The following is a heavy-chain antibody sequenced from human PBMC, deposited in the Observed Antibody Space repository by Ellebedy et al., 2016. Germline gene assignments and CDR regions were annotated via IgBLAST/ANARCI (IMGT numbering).Heavy chain of an antibody. Sequence: LRLXXTVSGGSISSGGYYWSWIRQHPGKGLEWIGYIYYSGSTYYNPSLKSRVTISVDTSKNQFSLKLSSVTAADTAVYYCARSGDWDAFDIWGQGTMVTVSS. D-gene: IGHD2-21*02. CDR1: GGSISSGGYY. V-gene: IGHV4-31*03. J-gene: IGHJ3*02. CDR3: ARSGDWDAFDI. CDR2: IYYSGST.